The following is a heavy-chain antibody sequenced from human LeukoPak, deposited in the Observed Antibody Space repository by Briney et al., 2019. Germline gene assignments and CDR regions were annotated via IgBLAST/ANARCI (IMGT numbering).Heavy chain of an antibody. CDR1: GYTFTSYG. J-gene: IGHJ6*02. CDR3: ARPSSSWYGAYYYYGMDV. CDR2: ISAYNGNT. D-gene: IGHD6-13*01. V-gene: IGHV1-18*01. Sequence: ASVKVSRKASGYTFTSYGISWVRQAPGQGLEWMGWISAYNGNTNYAQKFQGRVTMTRNTSISTAYMELSSLRSEDTAVYYCARPSSSWYGAYYYYGMDVWGQGTTVTVSS.